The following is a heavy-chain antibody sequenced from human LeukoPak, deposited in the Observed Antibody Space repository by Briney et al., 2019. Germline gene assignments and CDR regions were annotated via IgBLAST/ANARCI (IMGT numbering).Heavy chain of an antibody. CDR1: GFTFSTYA. CDR2: ISYDGSSK. V-gene: IGHV3-30-3*01. D-gene: IGHD3-10*01. Sequence: GGSLRLSCAASGFTFSTYAIHWVRQAPGKGLEWLAVISYDGSSKYYADSVRGRFTISRDNAKNSLYLQMNSLRAEDTAVYYCASDEGRGYYFDYWGQGTLVTVSS. J-gene: IGHJ4*02. CDR3: ASDEGRGYYFDY.